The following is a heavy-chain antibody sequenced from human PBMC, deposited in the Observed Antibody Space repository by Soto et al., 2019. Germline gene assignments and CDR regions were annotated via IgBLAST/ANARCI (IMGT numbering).Heavy chain of an antibody. Sequence: EVQLVESGGGLVQPGGSLRLSCAASGFTFSTSWLNWVRQAPGNGLEWVASIKEDGSKKYYVDSVKGRFTISRDNAKNSLYLQMNSPRADDTAVYYCARDRAYSAFDIWGQGTLVTVSS. J-gene: IGHJ3*02. CDR2: IKEDGSKK. D-gene: IGHD1-26*01. V-gene: IGHV3-7*04. CDR1: GFTFSTSW. CDR3: ARDRAYSAFDI.